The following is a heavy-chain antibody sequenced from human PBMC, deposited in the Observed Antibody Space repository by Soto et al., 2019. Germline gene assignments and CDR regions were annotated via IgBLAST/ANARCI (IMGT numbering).Heavy chain of an antibody. CDR1: GFNFRNFN. Sequence: PVGSLRLSCEGSGFNFRNFNMIWVRQAPGKGLEWVSSVSGSSSYIYYADSVKGRFTVSRDNANNLVFLQMNGLRPEDTAMYYCARDLRGHYGPWGQGTMVT. CDR2: VSGSSSYI. D-gene: IGHD4-17*01. V-gene: IGHV3-21*06. CDR3: ARDLRGHYGP. J-gene: IGHJ3*01.